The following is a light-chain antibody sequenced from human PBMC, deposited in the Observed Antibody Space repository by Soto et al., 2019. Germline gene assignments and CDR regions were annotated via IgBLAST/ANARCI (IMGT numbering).Light chain of an antibody. J-gene: IGKJ2*01. CDR1: QGIGNF. CDR3: QKYNSAPRT. Sequence: DHQMTQSPSPLSAYVGDRVNNPFRASQGIGNFLAWYQQKPGKVPNLLIYGASTLQSGVPSRFSGSGSGTDFTLTISSLQPEDFATYYCQKYNSAPRTFGQGTKLEIK. V-gene: IGKV1-27*01. CDR2: GAS.